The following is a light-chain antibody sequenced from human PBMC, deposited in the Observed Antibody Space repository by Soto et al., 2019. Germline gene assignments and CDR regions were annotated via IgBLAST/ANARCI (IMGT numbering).Light chain of an antibody. V-gene: IGKV3-15*01. J-gene: IGKJ1*01. CDR1: QSVNSN. CDR3: QQYNNWPT. Sequence: EIVMTQSPATLSVSPGERATLSCRASQSVNSNLAWYQQKPGQAPRLIIYVASTRATGVPARFSGSGSGTEFILTVSSLQSEDFAVYCCQQYNNWPTFGQGTKVEIK. CDR2: VAS.